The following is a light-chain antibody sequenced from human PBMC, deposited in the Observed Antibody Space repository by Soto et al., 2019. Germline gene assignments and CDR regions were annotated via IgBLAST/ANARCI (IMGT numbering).Light chain of an antibody. J-gene: IGLJ1*01. CDR2: LNSDGSH. CDR3: QTWGTGIHYV. CDR1: SGHSSYA. V-gene: IGLV4-69*01. Sequence: QLVLTQSPSASASLGGSVKLTCTLSSGHSSYAIAWHQQQPEKGPRYLMKLNSDGSHSKGDGIPDRFSGSSSGAERYLTISSLQSEDEADYYCQTWGTGIHYVFGTGTKLTVL.